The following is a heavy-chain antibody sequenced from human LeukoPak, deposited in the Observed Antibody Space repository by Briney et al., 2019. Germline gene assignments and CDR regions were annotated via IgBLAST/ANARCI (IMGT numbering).Heavy chain of an antibody. CDR2: ISGSGGST. D-gene: IGHD2-8*01. V-gene: IGHV3-23*01. Sequence: PGGSLRLSCAASGFTFSSYAMSWVRQAPGKGLEWVSAISGSGGSTYYADSVKGRFTISRDNSKNTLYLKMNRLRAEDRAVYYFAKALAGVRRAEYFQHWGQGTLVTVSS. CDR3: AKALAGVRRAEYFQH. J-gene: IGHJ1*01. CDR1: GFTFSSYA.